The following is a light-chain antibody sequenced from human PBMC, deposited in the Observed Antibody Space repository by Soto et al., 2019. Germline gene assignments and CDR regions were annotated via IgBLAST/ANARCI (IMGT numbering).Light chain of an antibody. CDR2: GAS. Sequence: SPGERATLSCRASQPVSSNYLAWYQQKPGQAPRLLIYGASSRATDIPDRFSGSGSGTDFTLTISRLEPDDLATYECLLGYRYPFCFAVGTKVDIK. CDR1: QPVSSNY. J-gene: IGKJ4*01. CDR3: LLGYRYPFC. V-gene: IGKV3-20*01.